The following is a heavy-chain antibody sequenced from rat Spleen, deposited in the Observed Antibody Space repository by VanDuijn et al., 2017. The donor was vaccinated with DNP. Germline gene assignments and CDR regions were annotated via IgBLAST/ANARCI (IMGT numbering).Heavy chain of an antibody. CDR2: IWRNGNT. CDR3: SRDYGSY. V-gene: IGHV2-43*01. CDR1: GFSLTSYH. J-gene: IGHJ2*01. D-gene: IGHD1-3*01. Sequence: QVQLKESGPGLVQPSQTLSLSCTVSGFSLTSYHVSWVRQPPGKGLEWMGIIWRNGNTDYNSALKSRLSINRDTSKSQVFLKMNSLQTDDTAIYYCSRDYGSYWGQGVMVTVSS.